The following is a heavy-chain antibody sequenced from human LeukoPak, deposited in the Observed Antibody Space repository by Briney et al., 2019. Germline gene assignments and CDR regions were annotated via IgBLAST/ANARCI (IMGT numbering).Heavy chain of an antibody. J-gene: IGHJ4*02. Sequence: ASVKVSCKASGGIFSSYAISWVRQAPGQGLEWMGGIIPIFGTANYAQKFQGRVTITADESTSTAYMELSSLRSEDTAVYYCAREGTDILSYWGQGTLLTVSS. D-gene: IGHD3-9*01. CDR2: IIPIFGTA. CDR1: GGIFSSYA. CDR3: AREGTDILSY. V-gene: IGHV1-69*13.